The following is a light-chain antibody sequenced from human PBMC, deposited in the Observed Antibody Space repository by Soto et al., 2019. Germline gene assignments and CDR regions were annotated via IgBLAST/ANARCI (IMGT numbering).Light chain of an antibody. CDR2: GAA. Sequence: EIVLTQSPGTLSLSPGEGATLSCRASENVYINSLAWYQQKPGQPPRLLIYGAATRASAVPDGFSGSGSGADFTLTITGLEPEDFAVYYCQQYGTSPLTFGPGTRVD. J-gene: IGKJ3*01. V-gene: IGKV3-20*01. CDR1: ENVYINS. CDR3: QQYGTSPLT.